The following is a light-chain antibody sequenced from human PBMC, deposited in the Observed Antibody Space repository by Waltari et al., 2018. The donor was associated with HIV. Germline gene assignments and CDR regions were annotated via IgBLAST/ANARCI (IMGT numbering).Light chain of an antibody. CDR3: QQAKTFPFT. CDR2: SAS. J-gene: IGKJ3*01. CDR1: QGISNS. Sequence: DIQMAQSPSSVPGSVGDRVTINCRASQGISNSLAWYQQRPGEAPKLLIYSASNLQTGVPSRFSGSGSGTDCTLTISSLQPEDFATYYCQQAKTFPFTFGPGTKV. V-gene: IGKV1-12*02.